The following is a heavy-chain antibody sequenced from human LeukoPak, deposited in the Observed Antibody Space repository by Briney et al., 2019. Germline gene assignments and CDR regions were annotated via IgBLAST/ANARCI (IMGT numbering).Heavy chain of an antibody. CDR2: INPNSGGT. Sequence: ASVKVSCKASGYTFTGYYMHWVRQAPGQGLEWMGWINPNSGGTNYAQKFQGRVTMTRDTSISTAYMELSRLRSDDTAVYYCARGQTHYYDSSGYYYREAFHIWGQGTMVTVSS. J-gene: IGHJ3*02. CDR1: GYTFTGYY. CDR3: ARGQTHYYDSSGYYYREAFHI. V-gene: IGHV1-2*02. D-gene: IGHD3-22*01.